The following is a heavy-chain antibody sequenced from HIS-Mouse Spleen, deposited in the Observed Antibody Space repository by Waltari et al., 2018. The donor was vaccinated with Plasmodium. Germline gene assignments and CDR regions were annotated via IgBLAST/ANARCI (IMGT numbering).Heavy chain of an antibody. V-gene: IGHV4-39*07. D-gene: IGHD1-7*01. Sequence: QLQLQESGPGLVKPSETLSLTCTVSGGSIRRSSYYWGWLRHPPGKGLEWIGSIYYMGSTYYNPSLKSRVTISVDTSENQFSLKLSSVTAADTAVYYCARDRITGTSYFDYWGQGTLVTVSS. J-gene: IGHJ4*02. CDR3: ARDRITGTSYFDY. CDR2: IYYMGST. CDR1: GGSIRRSSYY.